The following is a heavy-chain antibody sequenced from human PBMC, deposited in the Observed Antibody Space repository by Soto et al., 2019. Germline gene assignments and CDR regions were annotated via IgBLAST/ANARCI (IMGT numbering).Heavy chain of an antibody. CDR2: INPNSGDT. CDR3: ASSRRGLTTVTPFDY. CDR1: GYTFTGYY. V-gene: IGHV1-2*02. Sequence: AASVKVSCKASGYTFTGYYMHWVRQAPGQGLEWMGWINPNSGDTNYAQKFQGRVTMTRDTSISTAYMELSRLKSDDTAVYYCASSRRGLTTVTPFDYWGQGTLVTVSS. D-gene: IGHD4-17*01. J-gene: IGHJ4*02.